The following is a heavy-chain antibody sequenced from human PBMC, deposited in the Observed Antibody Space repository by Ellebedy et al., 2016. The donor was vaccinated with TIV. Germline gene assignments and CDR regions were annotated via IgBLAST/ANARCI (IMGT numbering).Heavy chain of an antibody. J-gene: IGHJ4*02. D-gene: IGHD3-22*01. CDR3: AKKVGTTFYYDSSGYYYVDQ. Sequence: GGSLRLSCAASGFTFSSYAMSWVRQAPGKGLEWVSVISSTGGTTFYRDSVKGRFTISRDNSRNTLSLQMTSLGAGDTAIYYCAKKVGTTFYYDSSGYYYVDQWGQGTLVTVSS. CDR2: ISSTGGTT. CDR1: GFTFSSYA. V-gene: IGHV3-23*01.